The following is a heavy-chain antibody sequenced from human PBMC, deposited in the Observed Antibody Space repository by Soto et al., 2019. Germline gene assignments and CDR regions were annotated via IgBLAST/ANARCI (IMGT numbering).Heavy chain of an antibody. CDR3: AREDDGGDSLDV. J-gene: IGHJ6*02. CDR2: IYHSGST. D-gene: IGHD2-21*02. V-gene: IGHV4-61*05. Sequence: SETLSLTCTVSGGSVSSSSYYWGWVRQPPGKGLEWIGYIYHSGSTHYNPSLKSRVTISVDKSKNQFSLHLTSVTAADTAVYFCAREDDGGDSLDVWGQGTTVTVSS. CDR1: GGSVSSSSYY.